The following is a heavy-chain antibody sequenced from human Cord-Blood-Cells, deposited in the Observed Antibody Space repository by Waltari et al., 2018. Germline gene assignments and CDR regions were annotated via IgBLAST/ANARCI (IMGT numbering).Heavy chain of an antibody. D-gene: IGHD3-3*01. CDR2: INHGGIT. J-gene: IGHJ5*02. CDR1: GGSFSGYY. V-gene: IGHV4-34*01. Sequence: QVQLQQWGAGLLKPSETLSLTCAVHGGSFSGYYWPWIRQPPGKGLEWIGEINHGGITNYNPSLKSRVTIAVDTSKNQFSLKLSSVTAADTAVYYCARGSRWSGYYWFDPWGQGTLVTVSS. CDR3: ARGSRWSGYYWFDP.